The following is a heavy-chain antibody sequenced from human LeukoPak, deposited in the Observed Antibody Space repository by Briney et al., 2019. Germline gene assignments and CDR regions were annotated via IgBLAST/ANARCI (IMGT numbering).Heavy chain of an antibody. CDR2: INHSGST. D-gene: IGHD3-9*01. J-gene: IGHJ4*02. CDR3: ARHSRRYFDWLYYYFDY. V-gene: IGHV4-34*01. CDR1: GGSFSGYY. Sequence: SETLSLTCAVYGGSFSGYYWSWIPQPPGKGLEWIGEINHSGSTNYNPSLKSPVTISVDTSKNQFSLKLSSVTAADTAVYYCARHSRRYFDWLYYYFDYWGQGTLVTVSS.